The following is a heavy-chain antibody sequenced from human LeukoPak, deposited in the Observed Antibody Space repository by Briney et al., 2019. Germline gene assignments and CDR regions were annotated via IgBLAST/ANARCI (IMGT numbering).Heavy chain of an antibody. CDR1: GFTFRSYS. Sequence: GGSLRLSCAASGFTFRSYSMDWVRQAPGKGLEWVSHISSGSNSINYADSVKGRFTISRDNAKNSLLLQMNSLSDEDTAVYYCARGPSNRHFDYWGQGTLVTVSS. D-gene: IGHD2/OR15-2a*01. J-gene: IGHJ4*02. CDR3: ARGPSNRHFDY. CDR2: ISSGSNSI. V-gene: IGHV3-48*02.